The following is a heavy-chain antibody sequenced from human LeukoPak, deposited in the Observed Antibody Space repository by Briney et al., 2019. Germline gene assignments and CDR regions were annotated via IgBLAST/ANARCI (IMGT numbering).Heavy chain of an antibody. D-gene: IGHD4-17*01. Sequence: GGSLRLSCAASGFTFSSYSMNWVRQAPGKGLEWVSAISGSGGSTYYADSVKGRFTISRDNSKNTLYLQMNSLRAEDTAVYYCAKAPYGDYVLPVPFDYWGQGTLVTVSS. CDR2: ISGSGGST. CDR1: GFTFSSYS. V-gene: IGHV3-23*01. J-gene: IGHJ4*02. CDR3: AKAPYGDYVLPVPFDY.